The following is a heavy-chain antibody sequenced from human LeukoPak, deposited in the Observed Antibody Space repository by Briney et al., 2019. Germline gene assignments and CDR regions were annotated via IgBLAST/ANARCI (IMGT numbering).Heavy chain of an antibody. D-gene: IGHD3-10*01. V-gene: IGHV3-21*01. CDR3: ARAYYYGSGTRTRWFDP. CDR1: GFTFSSYS. J-gene: IGHJ5*02. CDR2: ISSSSSYI. Sequence: GGSLRLSCAASGFTFSSYSMNWVRQAPGKGLEWVSSISSSSSYIYYADSVKGRFTISRDNAKNSLYLQMNSLRAEDTAVYYCARAYYYGSGTRTRWFDPWGQGTLVTVSS.